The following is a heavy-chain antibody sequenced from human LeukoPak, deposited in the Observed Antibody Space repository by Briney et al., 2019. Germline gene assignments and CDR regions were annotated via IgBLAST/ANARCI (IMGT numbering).Heavy chain of an antibody. CDR2: IDHSGST. D-gene: IGHD2-15*01. CDR1: GGSFSGYY. J-gene: IGHJ4*02. Sequence: SETLSLTCAVYGGSFSGYYWSWIRQPPGKGLEWIGEIDHSGSTNYNPSLKSRVTIPVDTSKNQFSLKLSSVTAADTAVYYCARRGLVGLGYWGQGTLVTVSS. CDR3: ARRGLVGLGY. V-gene: IGHV4-34*01.